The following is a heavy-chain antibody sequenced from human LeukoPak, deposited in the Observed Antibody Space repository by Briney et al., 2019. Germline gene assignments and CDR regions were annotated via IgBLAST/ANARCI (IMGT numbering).Heavy chain of an antibody. CDR1: GFSFSDYY. V-gene: IGHV3-11*01. CDR3: ARADGYNPIYYYYGMDV. CDR2: ISSSGGNK. J-gene: IGHJ6*02. D-gene: IGHD5-24*01. Sequence: GGSLRLSCAASGFSFSDYYMSWIRQAPGKGLEWVSYISSSGGNKYYADSVKGRFTISRDNAKNSLYLQMNSLRAEDTAVYYCARADGYNPIYYYYGMDVWGQGTTVTVSS.